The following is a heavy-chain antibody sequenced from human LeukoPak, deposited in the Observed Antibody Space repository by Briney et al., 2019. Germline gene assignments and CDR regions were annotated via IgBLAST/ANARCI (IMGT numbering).Heavy chain of an antibody. J-gene: IGHJ3*02. CDR1: GGSISSYY. CDR3: ARGMWLDTFDI. D-gene: IGHD2-21*01. V-gene: IGHV4-4*07. Sequence: SETLSLTCTVSGGSISSYYWSWIRQPAGKGLEWIGRIYTSGSTNYNPSLKSRLTISVDTSKNQFSLKLTSVTAADTAVYYCARGMWLDTFDIWGQGTMVTVSS. CDR2: IYTSGST.